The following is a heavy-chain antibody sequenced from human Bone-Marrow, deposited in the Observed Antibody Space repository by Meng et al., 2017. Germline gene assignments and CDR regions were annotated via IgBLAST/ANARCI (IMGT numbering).Heavy chain of an antibody. Sequence: QGTLQDPRPGLGKPSETLSLTLTSSGGSISSYYWSWIRQPAGKGLECIGRIYTSGSTNDNPSLKSRVTMSVDTSKNQFSLKLSSVTAADTAVYYCARAGGVAVAGIFLGFDPWGQGTLVTVSS. J-gene: IGHJ5*02. CDR3: ARAGGVAVAGIFLGFDP. D-gene: IGHD6-19*01. CDR2: IYTSGST. V-gene: IGHV4-4*07. CDR1: GGSISSYY.